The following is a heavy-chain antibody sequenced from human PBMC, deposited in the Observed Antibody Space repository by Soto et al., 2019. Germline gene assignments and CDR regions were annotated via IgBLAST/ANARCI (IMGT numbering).Heavy chain of an antibody. Sequence: PGGSLRLSCAASGFTFSSYAMHWVRQAPGKGLEWVAVISYDGSNKYYADSVKGRFTISRDNSKNTLYLQMNSLRAEDTAVYYCASESNEKGYWGQGTLVTVSS. CDR1: GFTFSSYA. V-gene: IGHV3-30-3*01. D-gene: IGHD1-1*01. J-gene: IGHJ4*02. CDR3: ASESNEKGY. CDR2: ISYDGSNK.